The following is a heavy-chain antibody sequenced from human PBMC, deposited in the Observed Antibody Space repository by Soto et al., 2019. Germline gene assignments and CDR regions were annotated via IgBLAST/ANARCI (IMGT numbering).Heavy chain of an antibody. J-gene: IGHJ4*02. CDR3: ARSTDSSGWYFVDY. V-gene: IGHV2-26*01. D-gene: IGHD6-19*01. Sequence: QVTLKESGPVLVKPTETLTLTCTVSGFSLSNARMGVSWIRQPPGKALEWLAHIFSNDEKSYSTSLKSRLTIXKXTXXSQVVLTMTNMDPEDTATYYCARSTDSSGWYFVDYWGQGTLVTVSS. CDR1: GFSLSNARMG. CDR2: IFSNDEK.